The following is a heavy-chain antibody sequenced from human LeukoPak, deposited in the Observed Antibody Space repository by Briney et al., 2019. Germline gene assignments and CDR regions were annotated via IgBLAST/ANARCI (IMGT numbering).Heavy chain of an antibody. D-gene: IGHD2-2*01. J-gene: IGHJ3*02. V-gene: IGHV1-69*13. CDR2: IIPIFGTA. CDR1: GGTFSSYA. CDR3: VIPKGCSSTSCYLEVGAFDI. Sequence: SVKVSCKASGGTFSSYAISWVRQAPGQGLEWMGGIIPIFGTANYAQKFQGRVTITADESTSTAYMELSSLRSEDTAVYYCVIPKGCSSTSCYLEVGAFDIWGQGTMVTVSS.